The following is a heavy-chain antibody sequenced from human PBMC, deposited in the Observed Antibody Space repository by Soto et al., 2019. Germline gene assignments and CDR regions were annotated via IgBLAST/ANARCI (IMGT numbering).Heavy chain of an antibody. CDR2: IRSKANSYAT. CDR3: TRARDGYPHGFGY. D-gene: IGHD3-16*01. Sequence: PGGSLRLSCAASGFTFSGSAMHWVRQASGKGLEWVGRIRSKANSYATAYAASVRGRFTISRDDSKNTAYLQMNSLKTEDTAVYYCTRARDGYPHGFGYWGQGTLVTVSS. J-gene: IGHJ4*02. V-gene: IGHV3-73*01. CDR1: GFTFSGSA.